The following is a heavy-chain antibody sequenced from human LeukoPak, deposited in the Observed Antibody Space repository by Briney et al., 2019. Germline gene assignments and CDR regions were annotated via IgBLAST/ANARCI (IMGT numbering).Heavy chain of an antibody. Sequence: PSETLSLTCAVSGASISSSNYYWGWVRQSPGKGLEWIVNIYSSGNTYYNASLKSRVTMYIDTSKNQFSLKLSSVTAADTAMYYCARLTSGYSSGWYISYYYYYMDVWGKGTTVTISS. CDR1: GASISSSNYY. CDR3: ARLTSGYSSGWYISYYYYYMDV. D-gene: IGHD6-19*01. CDR2: IYSSGNT. V-gene: IGHV4-39*01. J-gene: IGHJ6*03.